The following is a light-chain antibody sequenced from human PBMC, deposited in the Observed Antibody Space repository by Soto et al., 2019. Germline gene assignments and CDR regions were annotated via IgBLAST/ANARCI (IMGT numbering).Light chain of an antibody. Sequence: QSVLTQPASVSGSPGQSITISCTGTSSDVGGYNYVSWYQHHPGKAPKLMIYDVSNRPSGVSNRFSGSKSGNTASLTISGPQPEDEADYYCSSYTTSNTRQIVFGTGTK. J-gene: IGLJ1*01. CDR2: DVS. CDR1: SSDVGGYNY. V-gene: IGLV2-14*03. CDR3: SSYTTSNTRQIV.